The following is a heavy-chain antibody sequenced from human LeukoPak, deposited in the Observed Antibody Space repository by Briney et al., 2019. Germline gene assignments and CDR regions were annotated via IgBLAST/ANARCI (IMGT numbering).Heavy chain of an antibody. D-gene: IGHD1-1*01. V-gene: IGHV1-18*01. J-gene: IGHJ4*02. CDR2: ISAYNGNT. CDR3: AREGGPTGGAQDY. CDR1: GYTFTNYG. Sequence: GASVKVSCKGSGYTFTNYGISWVRQAPGQGLEWLGWISAYNGNTHYAQKLQDRVTMTTDTSTSTAYMEMRSLRSDDTAVYYCAREGGPTGGAQDYWGQGTLVTVSS.